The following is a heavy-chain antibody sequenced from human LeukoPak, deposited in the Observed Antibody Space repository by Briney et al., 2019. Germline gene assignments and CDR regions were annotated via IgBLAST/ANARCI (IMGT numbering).Heavy chain of an antibody. J-gene: IGHJ4*02. V-gene: IGHV4-38-2*01. D-gene: IGHD1-26*01. Sequence: SETLSLTCAVSGYSISSGYYWGWIRQPPGKGLEWIGSIYHSGSTYYNPSLKSRVTISVDTSKNQSSLKLSSVTAADTAVYYCARNANRGSTFDYWGQGTLVTVSS. CDR2: IYHSGST. CDR1: GYSISSGYY. CDR3: ARNANRGSTFDY.